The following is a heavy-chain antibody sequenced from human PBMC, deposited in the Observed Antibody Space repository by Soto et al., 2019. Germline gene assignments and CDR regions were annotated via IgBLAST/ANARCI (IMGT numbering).Heavy chain of an antibody. CDR1: GYSFTNYW. J-gene: IGHJ4*02. D-gene: IGHD2-15*01. CDR2: IYPSDSDI. Sequence: PGESLKISCKGSGYSFTNYWIGWVRQMPGEGLEWMGVIYPSDSDIRYSPSFQGKVTISADKSITTAYLQWSSLKAADTAMYYCVGSGTSSGRFSDYWGQGTLVTVSS. V-gene: IGHV5-51*01. CDR3: VGSGTSSGRFSDY.